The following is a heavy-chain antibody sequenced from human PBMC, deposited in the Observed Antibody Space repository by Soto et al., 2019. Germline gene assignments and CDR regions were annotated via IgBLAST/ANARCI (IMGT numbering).Heavy chain of an antibody. CDR3: ARTPPAGDIVVVPAAVRSAFDI. D-gene: IGHD2-2*01. J-gene: IGHJ3*02. CDR2: IYYSGST. V-gene: IGHV4-59*01. CDR1: GGSISSYY. Sequence: SETLSLTCTVSGGSISSYYWSWIRQPPGKGLEWIGYIYYSGSTNYNPSLKSRVTISVDTSKNQFSLKLSYVTAADTAVYYCARTPPAGDIVVVPAAVRSAFDIWGQGTMVTVSS.